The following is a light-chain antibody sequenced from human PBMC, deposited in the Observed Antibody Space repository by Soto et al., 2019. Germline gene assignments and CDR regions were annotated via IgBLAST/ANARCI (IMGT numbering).Light chain of an antibody. J-gene: IGKJ4*01. CDR1: QDIRND. CDR3: LQHSIYPQLT. CDR2: AAS. Sequence: DIQMTQSPSSLSASVGDRVTITCRTSQDIRNDLGWYQQKPGKAPKRLIYAASSLLSGVPSRFSGSGSGTECTLTISSLHPEDFPTYFCLQHSIYPQLTFGGGTKVEIK. V-gene: IGKV1-17*01.